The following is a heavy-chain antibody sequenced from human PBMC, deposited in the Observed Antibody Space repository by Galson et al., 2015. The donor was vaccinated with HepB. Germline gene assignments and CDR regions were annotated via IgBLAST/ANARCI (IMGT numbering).Heavy chain of an antibody. V-gene: IGHV1-18*01. D-gene: IGHD2-15*01. CDR2: ISAYNGNT. J-gene: IGHJ3*01. Sequence: SVKVSCKASGYTFTSYGISWVRQAPGQGLEWMGWISAYNGNTNYAQKLQGRVTMTTDTSTSTAYMELRSLRSDDTAVYYCARDRGQWGELPDGIWGQGTMVTVSS. CDR1: GYTFTSYG. CDR3: ARDRGQWGELPDGI.